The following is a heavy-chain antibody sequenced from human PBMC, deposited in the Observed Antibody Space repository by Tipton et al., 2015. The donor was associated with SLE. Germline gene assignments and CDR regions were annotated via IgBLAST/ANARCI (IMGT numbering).Heavy chain of an antibody. CDR2: INHSGST. J-gene: IGHJ6*02. CDR1: GFTFSSYW. V-gene: IGHV4-34*01. Sequence: LRLSCAASGFTFSSYWMSWIRQPPGKGLEWIGEINHSGSTNYNPSLKSRVTISVDTSKNQFSLKLSSVTAADTAVYYCARGVWAYCGGDCYSPYYYYYGMDVWGQGTTVTVSS. D-gene: IGHD2-21*01. CDR3: ARGVWAYCGGDCYSPYYYYYGMDV.